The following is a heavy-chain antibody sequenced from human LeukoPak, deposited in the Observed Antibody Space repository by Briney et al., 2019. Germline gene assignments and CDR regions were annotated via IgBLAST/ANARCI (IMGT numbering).Heavy chain of an antibody. D-gene: IGHD4-17*01. CDR2: INHSGST. J-gene: IGHJ4*02. CDR1: GGSFSGYY. V-gene: IGHV4-34*01. Sequence: SETLSLTCAVYGGSFSGYYWSWIRQPPGKGLEWIGEINHSGSTNYNPSLKSRVTVSVDTSKNQFSLKLSSVTAADTAVYYCARGQGTVTTHWGQGTLVTVSS. CDR3: ARGQGTVTTH.